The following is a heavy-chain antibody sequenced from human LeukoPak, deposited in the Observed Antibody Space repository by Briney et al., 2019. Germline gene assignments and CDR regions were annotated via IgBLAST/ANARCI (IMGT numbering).Heavy chain of an antibody. J-gene: IGHJ2*01. CDR2: IYYSGST. V-gene: IGHV4-59*08. Sequence: PSETLSLTCTVSGGSISHHYWSWIRQPPGKGLEWIGYIYYSGSTNYNPSLKSRVTISVDTSKNQFSLKLSSVTAADTAVYYRARRGNWYFDLWGRGTLVTVSS. CDR1: GGSISHHY. D-gene: IGHD1-14*01. CDR3: ARRGNWYFDL.